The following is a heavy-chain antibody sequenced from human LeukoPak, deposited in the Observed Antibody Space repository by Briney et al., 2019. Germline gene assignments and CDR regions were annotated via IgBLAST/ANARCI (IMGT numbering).Heavy chain of an antibody. CDR1: GFTFNNYW. Sequence: GGSLRLSCVASGFTFNNYWMHWVRQAPGKGLEWVSRLRTDGSRTNYADSVKGRFTISRDNTKNTVYLQMTSLRGEDTATYYCSRDHPGSNSLDSWGQGTLVTVSS. CDR2: LRTDGSRT. CDR3: SRDHPGSNSLDS. D-gene: IGHD4-11*01. J-gene: IGHJ4*02. V-gene: IGHV3-74*01.